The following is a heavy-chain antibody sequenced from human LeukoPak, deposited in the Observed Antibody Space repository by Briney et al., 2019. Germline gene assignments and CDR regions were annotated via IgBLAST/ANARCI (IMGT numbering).Heavy chain of an antibody. J-gene: IGHJ6*02. Sequence: SETLSLTCTVSGGSISSYYWSWIRQLPGKGLEWIGYIYFSGSTNYNPSLKSRVTISVDTSRNQFSLQLSSVTAADTAVYYCAKDGTQYLVVAATKTNYYYYGMDVWGQGTTVTVSS. V-gene: IGHV4-59*01. CDR3: AKDGTQYLVVAATKTNYYYYGMDV. CDR1: GGSISSYY. CDR2: IYFSGST. D-gene: IGHD2-15*01.